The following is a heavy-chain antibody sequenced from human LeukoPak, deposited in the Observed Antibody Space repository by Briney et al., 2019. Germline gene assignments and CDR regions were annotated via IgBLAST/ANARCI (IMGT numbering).Heavy chain of an antibody. Sequence: GASVKVSCKASGGTFSSYAISWVRQAPGQGLEWMGGIIPIFGTANYAQKFQGRVTITTDESTSTAYMELSSLRSEDTAVCYCAREDSSSSGSFTPWNWFDPWGQGTLVTVSS. J-gene: IGHJ5*02. D-gene: IGHD6-13*01. V-gene: IGHV1-69*05. CDR1: GGTFSSYA. CDR2: IIPIFGTA. CDR3: AREDSSSSGSFTPWNWFDP.